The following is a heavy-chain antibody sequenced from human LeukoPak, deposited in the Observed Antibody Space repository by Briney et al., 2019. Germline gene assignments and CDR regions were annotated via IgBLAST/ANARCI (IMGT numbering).Heavy chain of an antibody. CDR2: IHSTDSHA. D-gene: IGHD2-15*01. V-gene: IGHV5-51*01. Sequence: GESLKISCQDSGFTLTNYWIGWVRQMPGKGLEWMGIIHSTDSHAKYSPSFQGQVTISVDKSISTAYLQWRGLKASDTAMYYCTTGRFCSGGSCSSSFDFWGQGTLLTVPS. CDR1: GFTLTNYW. CDR3: TTGRFCSGGSCSSSFDF. J-gene: IGHJ4*02.